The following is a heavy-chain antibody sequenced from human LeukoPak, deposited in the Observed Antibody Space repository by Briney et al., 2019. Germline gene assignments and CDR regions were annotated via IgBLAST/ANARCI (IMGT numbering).Heavy chain of an antibody. CDR1: GGSFSGYY. Sequence: PSETLSLTCAVYGGSFSGYYWSWIRQPPGKGLEWIGEINHSGSTNYNPSLKSRVTISVDTSKNQFSLKLSSVTAADTAVCYCARGAIPYPRRQGWFDPWGQGTLVTVSS. D-gene: IGHD2-21*01. J-gene: IGHJ5*02. V-gene: IGHV4-34*01. CDR2: INHSGST. CDR3: ARGAIPYPRRQGWFDP.